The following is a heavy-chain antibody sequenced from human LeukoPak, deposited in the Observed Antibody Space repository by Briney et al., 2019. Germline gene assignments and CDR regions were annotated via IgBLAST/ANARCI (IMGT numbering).Heavy chain of an antibody. V-gene: IGHV1-69*04. Sequence: ASVKVSCKASGGTFSSYAISWVRQAPGQGLEWMGRIIPILGIANYAQKFQGRVTITADKSTSTAYMELSSLRSEDTAVYYCARLGYTTGTTLDALYYYYGMDVWGQGTTVTVSS. CDR2: IIPILGIA. CDR1: GGTFSSYA. J-gene: IGHJ6*02. CDR3: ARLGYTTGTTLDALYYYYGMDV. D-gene: IGHD1-1*01.